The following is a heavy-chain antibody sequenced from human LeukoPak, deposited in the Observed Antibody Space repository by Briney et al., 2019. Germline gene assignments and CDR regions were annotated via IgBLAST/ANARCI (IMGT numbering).Heavy chain of an antibody. CDR3: ARGGGLDV. Sequence: GGSLKLSCAASGFSFSNYWMDWIRQAPGKGLEWVGSTKPDGSEKYYVDSVKGRFTISRDNAKNSLYLQMNGLRAEDTAVYYCARGGGLDVWGQGATVTVSS. CDR1: GFSFSNYW. CDR2: TKPDGSEK. V-gene: IGHV3-7*04. J-gene: IGHJ6*02.